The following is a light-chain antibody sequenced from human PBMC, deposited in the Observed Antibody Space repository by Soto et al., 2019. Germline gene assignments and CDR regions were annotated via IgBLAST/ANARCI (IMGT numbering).Light chain of an antibody. V-gene: IGKV1-9*01. J-gene: IGKJ4*01. CDR3: PQLNGYLALT. CDR1: QGISSY. CDR2: DAS. Sequence: DIQLTQSPSLLSASVGDRVTITCRASQGISSYLAWYQQKPGKAPKLLIYDASTLKRGVPSRFSGSGSGTEFTLKISSLQPEDFATYYCPQLNGYLALTFGGGTTVEIK.